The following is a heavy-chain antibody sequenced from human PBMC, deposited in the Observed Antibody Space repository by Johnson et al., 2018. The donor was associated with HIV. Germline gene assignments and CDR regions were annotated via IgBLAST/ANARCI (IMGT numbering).Heavy chain of an antibody. Sequence: LGVSCAASGFTFDDYAIHWVRQAPGKGLEWVSGITWNSGGIVYADSVKGRFTISRDNSKNTLYLRLNSLRPEDSAVYYCAKDVSVVTPSGSFDIWGQGTRVTVSS. D-gene: IGHD4-23*01. CDR1: GFTFDDYA. V-gene: IGHV3-9*01. CDR2: ITWNSGGI. J-gene: IGHJ3*02. CDR3: AKDVSVVTPSGSFDI.